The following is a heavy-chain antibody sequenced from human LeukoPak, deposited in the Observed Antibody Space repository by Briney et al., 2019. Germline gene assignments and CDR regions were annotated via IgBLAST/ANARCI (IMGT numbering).Heavy chain of an antibody. D-gene: IGHD3-10*01. CDR2: ISNVGGRT. CDR3: AKGTYYYGSGSGYLECFGKN. V-gene: IGHV3-23*01. CDR1: GLTFSSYA. J-gene: IGHJ1*01. Sequence: GGSLRLSCAASGLTFSSYAMSWVRQAPGQGLEWVSTISNVGGRTYYADSVKGRFTISRDNSKSTLYLEMNTLRAEDTAVYYCAKGTYYYGSGSGYLECFGKNWGQGTLVTVSS.